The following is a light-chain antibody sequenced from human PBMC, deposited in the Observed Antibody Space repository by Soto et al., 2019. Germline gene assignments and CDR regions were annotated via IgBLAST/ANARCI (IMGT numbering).Light chain of an antibody. Sequence: EIVLTQSPGTLSLSPGERATLSCRASQSVSSSYLAWYQQRPGQAPRLLIYGASSRAAGIPDRFSGSGSGTDFALTSARLEPEDFAVYYCQQYDSSPSFGPGTKVDIK. CDR1: QSVSSSY. CDR2: GAS. V-gene: IGKV3-20*01. J-gene: IGKJ3*01. CDR3: QQYDSSPS.